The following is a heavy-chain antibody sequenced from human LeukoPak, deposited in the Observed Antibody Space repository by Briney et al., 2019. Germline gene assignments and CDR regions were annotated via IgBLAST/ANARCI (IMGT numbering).Heavy chain of an antibody. CDR1: GFTFSDYY. D-gene: IGHD2-2*01. CDR3: ARDGADIVVVPAAIGGSGSYYNGDY. Sequence: PGGSLRLSCAASGFTFSDYYMSWIRQAPGKGLEWVSYISSSGSTIYYADSVKGRFTISRDNAKNSLYLQMNSLRAEDTAVYYCARDGADIVVVPAAIGGSGSYYNGDYWGQGTLVTVSS. CDR2: ISSSGSTI. J-gene: IGHJ4*02. V-gene: IGHV3-11*01.